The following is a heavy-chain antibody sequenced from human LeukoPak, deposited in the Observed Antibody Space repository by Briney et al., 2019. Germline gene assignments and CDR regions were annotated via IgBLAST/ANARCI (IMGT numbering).Heavy chain of an antibody. Sequence: GGSLRLSCAASGFALSSHWMTWVRQVPGRGPEWVANVNRDGSETYYLDSVKGRFTISKGNAKNSLYLQMNSLRAEDTALYHCARNNGMDVWGQGTTVIVSS. V-gene: IGHV3-7*03. CDR2: VNRDGSET. CDR3: ARNNGMDV. J-gene: IGHJ6*02. CDR1: GFALSSHW.